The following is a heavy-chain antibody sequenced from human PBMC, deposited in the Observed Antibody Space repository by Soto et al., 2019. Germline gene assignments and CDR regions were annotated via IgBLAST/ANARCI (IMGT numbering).Heavy chain of an antibody. J-gene: IGHJ4*02. V-gene: IGHV3-30-3*01. CDR1: GFTFSSYS. CDR3: ATLPRGATLTDY. Sequence: QVHLVESGGGLVQPGRSLRLSCAASGFTFSSYSIHWVRQAPGKGLEWVAVISYDGSNEHYADSVKGRFTISRDNSKNMVYLKMNSLRTEDTAVYYCATLPRGATLTDYGGQGTLVIVSS. CDR2: ISYDGSNE. D-gene: IGHD2-15*01.